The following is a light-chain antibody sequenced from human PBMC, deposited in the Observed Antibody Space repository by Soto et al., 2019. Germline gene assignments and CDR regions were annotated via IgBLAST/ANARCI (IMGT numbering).Light chain of an antibody. CDR1: SSDVGAYSY. Sequence: QSALTQPASVSGSPGHSITISCTGTSSDVGAYSYVSWYQQHPGKAPKLIIYDVSNRPSGVSNRFSGSKSGNTASLTISGLQAEDEADYYCSSYTSSITLVFGGGTKVTVL. CDR2: DVS. CDR3: SSYTSSITLV. V-gene: IGLV2-14*01. J-gene: IGLJ2*01.